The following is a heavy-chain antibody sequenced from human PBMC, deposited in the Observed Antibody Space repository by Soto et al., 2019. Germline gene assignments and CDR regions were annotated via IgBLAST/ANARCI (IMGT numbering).Heavy chain of an antibody. J-gene: IGHJ4*02. Sequence: QVQLVESGGGVVQPGRSLRLSCAASGFTFSSYGILWVRQAPGKGLEWVALVSYDGRNTYYADSVKGRFSISRDNFQNTLYLPMNSLRTEDTAVYYCVKGADHASGSYYTLDNWGQGNLVTVSS. V-gene: IGHV3-30*18. CDR1: GFTFSSYG. CDR2: VSYDGRNT. D-gene: IGHD3-10*01. CDR3: VKGADHASGSYYTLDN.